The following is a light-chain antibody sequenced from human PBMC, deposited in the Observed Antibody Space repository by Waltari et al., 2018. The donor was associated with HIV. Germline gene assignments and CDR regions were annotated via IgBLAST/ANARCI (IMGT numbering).Light chain of an antibody. V-gene: IGKV3-15*01. CDR3: QQRSNWPPLT. Sequence: EIVMTQSPATLSVSPGERATLSCRASQSVSSNLAWYQHKPGQAPRLLIYDASTRATGIPARFSGSGSGTEFTLTISSLQSEDFAVYYCQQRSNWPPLTFGGGTKVEIK. CDR1: QSVSSN. J-gene: IGKJ4*01. CDR2: DAS.